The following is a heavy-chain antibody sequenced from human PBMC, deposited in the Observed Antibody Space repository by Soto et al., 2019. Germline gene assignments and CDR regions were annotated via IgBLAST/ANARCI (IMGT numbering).Heavy chain of an antibody. J-gene: IGHJ4*02. V-gene: IGHV4-34*01. CDR3: ARGGLGFTYYGSGSRGPYFDY. CDR2: INHSGST. CDR1: GGYFSGYY. Sequence: SETLSLTCAVYGGYFSGYYWSWIRQPPGKGLEWIGEINHSGSTNYNPSLKSRVTISVDTSKNQFSLKLSSVTAADTAVYYCARGGLGFTYYGSGSRGPYFDYWGQGTLVTSPQ. D-gene: IGHD3-10*01.